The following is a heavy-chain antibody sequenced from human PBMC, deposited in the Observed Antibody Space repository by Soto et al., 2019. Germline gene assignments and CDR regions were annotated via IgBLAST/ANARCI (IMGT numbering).Heavy chain of an antibody. Sequence: PGGSMELSCAASGFTFNDHYVEWVRQAPGKGLEWVGRIRNKANRYSTEYAASVQGRFTISRDDSMNSLYLQMNSLKTEDTAVFYCARYSGSYSRGLDYWGQGTPVTVSS. D-gene: IGHD1-26*01. CDR1: GFTFNDHY. J-gene: IGHJ4*02. CDR2: IRNKANRYST. V-gene: IGHV3-72*01. CDR3: ARYSGSYSRGLDY.